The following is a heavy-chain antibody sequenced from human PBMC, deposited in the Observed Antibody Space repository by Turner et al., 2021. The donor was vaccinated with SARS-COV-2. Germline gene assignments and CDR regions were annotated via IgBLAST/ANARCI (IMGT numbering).Heavy chain of an antibody. CDR1: VCSISRGGYY. J-gene: IGHJ4*02. CDR2: IYYSGST. Sequence: QVQLQDSGPGLLKPSQTLSLTCPVPVCSISRGGYYWSWIRQHPGKGLEWIGYIYYSGSTYYNPSLKSRVTIAVDTSKNQCSLKLSSVTAADTAVYYCERYLYYYGSGSSHSFDYWGQGTLVTVSS. V-gene: IGHV4-31*03. CDR3: ERYLYYYGSGSSHSFDY. D-gene: IGHD3-10*01.